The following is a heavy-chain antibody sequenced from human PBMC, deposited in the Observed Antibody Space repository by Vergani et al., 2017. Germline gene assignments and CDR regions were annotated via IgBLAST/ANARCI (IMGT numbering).Heavy chain of an antibody. Sequence: EVQLVESGGGLVKPGGSLRLSCAASGFTFSSYSMNWVRQAPGKGLEWVSSISSSSSYIYYADSVKGRFSISRDNAKNTLYLQMNSLRAEDTAVYYCASPSTTVSPDYWGQGTLVTVSS. CDR3: ASPSTTVSPDY. CDR2: ISSSSSYI. V-gene: IGHV3-21*01. D-gene: IGHD4-17*01. J-gene: IGHJ4*02. CDR1: GFTFSSYS.